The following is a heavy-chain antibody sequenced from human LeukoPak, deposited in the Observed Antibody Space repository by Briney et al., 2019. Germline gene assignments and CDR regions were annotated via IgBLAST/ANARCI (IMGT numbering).Heavy chain of an antibody. CDR3: AREVVAGDDAFDI. CDR2: LYTSGST. D-gene: IGHD6-19*01. CDR1: GGSISSGGYY. J-gene: IGHJ3*02. Sequence: SQTLSLTCTISGGSISSGGYYWSWIRQPAGQGLEWIGRLYTSGSTNYNPSLKSRVTISVDTSKNQFSLKLSSVTAADTAVYYCAREVVAGDDAFDIWGQGTMVTVSS. V-gene: IGHV4-61*02.